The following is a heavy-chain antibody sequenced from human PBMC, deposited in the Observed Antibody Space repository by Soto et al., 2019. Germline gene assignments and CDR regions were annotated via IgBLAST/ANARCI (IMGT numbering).Heavy chain of an antibody. CDR2: IYYSGST. Sequence: PSETLSLTCSVSGGSMSSYYCSWIRQPPGKGLEWIGYIYYSGSTKYNPSLKSRVTISVDTSKNQFSLQLRSVTAADTAVYYCARVGYSSSWFWYFDLWGRGTLVTVSS. V-gene: IGHV4-59*01. J-gene: IGHJ2*01. CDR1: GGSMSSYY. D-gene: IGHD6-13*01. CDR3: ARVGYSSSWFWYFDL.